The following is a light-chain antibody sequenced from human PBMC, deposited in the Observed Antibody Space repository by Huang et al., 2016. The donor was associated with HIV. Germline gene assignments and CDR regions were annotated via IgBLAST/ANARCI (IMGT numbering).Light chain of an antibody. CDR3: QQYTTYFPT. CDR2: KTS. Sequence: DIQMTQSPSTLSASVGDRVTITCRASLRISSWLAWYQQKPGKAPKLLIYKTSSLESGVPSRFRGSVSGTEFTLTISSLQPDDFATYYCQQYTTYFPTFGQGTKLEIK. CDR1: LRISSW. J-gene: IGKJ2*01. V-gene: IGKV1-5*03.